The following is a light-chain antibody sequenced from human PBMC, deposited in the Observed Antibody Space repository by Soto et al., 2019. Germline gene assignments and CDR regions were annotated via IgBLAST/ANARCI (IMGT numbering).Light chain of an antibody. V-gene: IGLV4-69*01. J-gene: IGLJ3*02. CDR3: QSLGTDIQV. CDR2: INYDGTH. Sequence: QPVLTQSPSASGSLGASVKLTCTLSSDYSTYAIAWHQQQSEKGPRFLMKINYDGTHSKGDGFFDRFSGSSSGAERHLTISSLQSEDEADYYCQSLGTDIQVFGGGTKLTVL. CDR1: SDYSTYA.